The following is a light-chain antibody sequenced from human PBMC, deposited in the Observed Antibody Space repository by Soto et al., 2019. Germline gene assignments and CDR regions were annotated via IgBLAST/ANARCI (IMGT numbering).Light chain of an antibody. V-gene: IGLV2-14*03. Sequence: QSVLTEPATVSGSPGPSITISCTGTSSDVGGYNYVSWYQHHPRKAPKLMIYDVSNRPSGVSNRFSGSKSGNTASLTISGLQAYDLADYCCRPYTNSSTYVCGSETSVAVL. CDR1: SSDVGGYNY. CDR2: DVS. J-gene: IGLJ1*01. CDR3: RPYTNSSTYV.